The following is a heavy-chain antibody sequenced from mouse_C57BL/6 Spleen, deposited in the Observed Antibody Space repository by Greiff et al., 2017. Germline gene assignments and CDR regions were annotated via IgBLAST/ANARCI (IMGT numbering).Heavy chain of an antibody. D-gene: IGHD1-1*01. J-gene: IGHJ4*01. V-gene: IGHV1-69*01. CDR2: IDPSDSYT. CDR1: GYTFTSYW. CDR3: ARSGYYGRDYAMDY. Sequence: QVQLQQSGAELVMPGASVKLSCKASGYTFTSYWMHWVKQRPGQGLEWIGEIDPSDSYTNYNQKFKGKSTLTVDKSSSTAYMQLSSLTSEDSAVYYCARSGYYGRDYAMDYWGQGTSVTVSS.